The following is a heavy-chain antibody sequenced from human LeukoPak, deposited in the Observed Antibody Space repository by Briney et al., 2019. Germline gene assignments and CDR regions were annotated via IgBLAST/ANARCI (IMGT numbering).Heavy chain of an antibody. CDR3: ARGDSSSSPGWFDP. CDR2: INHSGST. D-gene: IGHD6-6*01. Sequence: PSETLSLTCTVSGGSISSGDYYWSWIRQPPGKGLEWIGEINHSGSTNYNPSLKSRVTISVDTSKNQFSLKLSSVTAADTAVYYCARGDSSSSPGWFDPWGQGTLVTVSS. CDR1: GGSISSGDYY. V-gene: IGHV4-39*07. J-gene: IGHJ5*02.